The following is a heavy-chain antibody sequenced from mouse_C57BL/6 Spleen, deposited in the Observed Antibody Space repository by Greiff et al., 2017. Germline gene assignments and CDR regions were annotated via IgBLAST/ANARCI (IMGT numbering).Heavy chain of an antibody. D-gene: IGHD2-1*01. CDR2: INPSTGGT. CDR3: ARLDGNSLDY. Sequence: VQLQQSGPELVKPGASVKISCKASGYSFTGYYMNWVKQSPEKSLEWIGEINPSTGGTTYNQKFKAKATLTVDKSSSTAYMQLKSLTSEDSAVYYCARLDGNSLDYWGQGTTLTVSS. J-gene: IGHJ2*01. V-gene: IGHV1-42*01. CDR1: GYSFTGYY.